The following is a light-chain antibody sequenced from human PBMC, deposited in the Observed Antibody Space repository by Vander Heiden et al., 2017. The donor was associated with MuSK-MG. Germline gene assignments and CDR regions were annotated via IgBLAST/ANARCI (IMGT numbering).Light chain of an antibody. CDR2: EVS. CDR3: SSYAGRNNFV. CDR1: SSDIGAYNY. Sequence: QSALPQPTSASGSPGQSVTISCTGTSSDIGAYNYVSWYQQHPGKAPKVMIYEVSKRPAGVSDRFSGSKSGNTASLTVSGLQAEEEADYYCSSYAGRNNFVFGTGTRVTVL. V-gene: IGLV2-8*01. J-gene: IGLJ1*01.